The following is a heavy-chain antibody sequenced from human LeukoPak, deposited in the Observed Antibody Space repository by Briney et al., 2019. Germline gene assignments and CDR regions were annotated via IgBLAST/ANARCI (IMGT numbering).Heavy chain of an antibody. D-gene: IGHD6-13*01. CDR1: GYSISSGYY. Sequence: SETLSLTCAVSGYSISSGYYWGWIRQPPGKGLEWIGSIYHSGSTYYNPSLKSRVTISVDTSKNQFSLKLSYVTAADTAVYYCATIAAAELINYFDYWGQGTLVTVSS. CDR3: ATIAAAELINYFDY. J-gene: IGHJ4*02. V-gene: IGHV4-38-2*01. CDR2: IYHSGST.